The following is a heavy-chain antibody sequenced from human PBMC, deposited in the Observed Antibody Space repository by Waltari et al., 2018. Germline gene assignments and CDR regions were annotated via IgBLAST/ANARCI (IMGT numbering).Heavy chain of an antibody. Sequence: EVQLVESGGGLVQPGGSLRLSCAASGFTFSSYWMQWVRQAPGKGLVWVARINGDGSDTSYADSVKGRFTISKDNAKNTLYLQMNSLRAEDTAVYYCATRENYYYDSAYGMNVWGQGTTVSVSS. CDR3: ATRENYYYDSAYGMNV. CDR1: GFTFSSYW. V-gene: IGHV3-74*01. CDR2: INGDGSDT. J-gene: IGHJ6*02. D-gene: IGHD3-22*01.